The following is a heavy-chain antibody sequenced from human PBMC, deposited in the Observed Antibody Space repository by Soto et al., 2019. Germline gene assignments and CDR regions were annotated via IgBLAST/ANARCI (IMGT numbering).Heavy chain of an antibody. CDR2: ISAYNGNT. Sequence: ASVKVSCKASGYTFTSYGISWVRQAPGQGLEWMGWISAYNGNTNYAQKLQGRVTMTTDTSTSTAYMELRSLRSDDTAVYYCARKIDGYNLWDNWFDPWGQGTLVTVSP. J-gene: IGHJ5*02. V-gene: IGHV1-18*01. CDR3: ARKIDGYNLWDNWFDP. CDR1: GYTFTSYG. D-gene: IGHD5-12*01.